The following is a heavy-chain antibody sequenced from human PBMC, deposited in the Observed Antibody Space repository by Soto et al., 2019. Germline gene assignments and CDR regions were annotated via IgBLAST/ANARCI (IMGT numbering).Heavy chain of an antibody. Sequence: EVQLLESGGGLVQPGGSLTLSCAASGFTFSTYAMSWVRQAPGKGLEWVSTISGGGGSTYYADSVKGRFTISRDNSKNTLYLQMNSLRAEDTAVYYCAKGIYGSGKGSLDYWGQGTLVTVSS. J-gene: IGHJ4*02. D-gene: IGHD3-10*01. CDR3: AKGIYGSGKGSLDY. CDR1: GFTFSTYA. CDR2: ISGGGGST. V-gene: IGHV3-23*01.